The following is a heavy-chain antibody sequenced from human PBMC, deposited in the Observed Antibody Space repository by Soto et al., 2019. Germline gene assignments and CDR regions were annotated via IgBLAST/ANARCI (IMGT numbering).Heavy chain of an antibody. J-gene: IGHJ6*02. CDR1: GGSISSGDYY. CDR3: ARGPLYDYVWGSYRSPGGMDV. D-gene: IGHD3-16*02. CDR2: IYYSGST. V-gene: IGHV4-30-4*01. Sequence: QVQLQESGPGLVKPSQTLSLTCTVSGGSISSGDYYWSWIRQPPWKGLEWIGYIYYSGSTYYNPSLKSRVTISVDTSKNQFSLKLSSVTAADTAVYYCARGPLYDYVWGSYRSPGGMDVWGQGTTVTVSS.